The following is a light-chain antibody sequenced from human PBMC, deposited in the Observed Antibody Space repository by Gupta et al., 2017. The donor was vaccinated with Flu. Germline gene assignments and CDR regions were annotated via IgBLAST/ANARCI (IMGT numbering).Light chain of an antibody. CDR1: RSLVYTDGKTY. CDR2: RSS. Sequence: DVVMTQSPLFLPATLGQPASISCKSSRSLVYTDGKTYLNWFHQRPGQSPRRLISRSSDRDSGVPDRFSGSGSGTDFTLKISRVEAEDVGVYYCRQVDHWPYTFGQGTKLEIK. J-gene: IGKJ2*01. V-gene: IGKV2-30*01. CDR3: RQVDHWPYT.